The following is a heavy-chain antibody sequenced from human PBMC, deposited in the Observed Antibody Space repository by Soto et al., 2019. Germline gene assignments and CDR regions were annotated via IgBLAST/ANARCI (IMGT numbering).Heavy chain of an antibody. CDR3: ARDFIWGFGELSNYYYYGMDV. V-gene: IGHV4-31*03. Sequence: PSETLSLTCTVSGGSISSGGYYWSWIRQHPGKGLEWIGYIYYSGSTYYNPSLKSRVTISVDTSKNQFSLKLSSVTAADTAVYYCARDFIWGFGELSNYYYYGMDVRGQGATVTVSS. CDR1: GGSISSGGYY. J-gene: IGHJ6*02. CDR2: IYYSGST. D-gene: IGHD3-10*01.